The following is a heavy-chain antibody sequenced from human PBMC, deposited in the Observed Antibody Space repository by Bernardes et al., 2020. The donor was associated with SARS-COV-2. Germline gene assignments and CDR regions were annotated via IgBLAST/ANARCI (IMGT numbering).Heavy chain of an antibody. CDR1: GFTFSRYW. D-gene: IGHD6-13*01. Sequence: SLWLSCEAFGFTFSRYWMHWVRQVPGKGLVWVSRTNKHGSITNYADAVEGRFTLSRDNAKNTLYLQMNSLRVEDTAMYFCVKDLAGPVNSWGQATLVTVSS. CDR2: TNKHGSIT. J-gene: IGHJ5*02. CDR3: VKDLAGPVNS. V-gene: IGHV3-74*01.